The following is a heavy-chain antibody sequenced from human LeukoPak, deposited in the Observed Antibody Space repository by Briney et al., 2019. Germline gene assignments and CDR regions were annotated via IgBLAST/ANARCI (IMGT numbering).Heavy chain of an antibody. D-gene: IGHD5-24*01. CDR1: GFTFSSYG. CDR2: INSDGSDK. CDR3: VRDKDGYNY. J-gene: IGHJ4*02. Sequence: GGSLRLSCAASGFTFSSYGMQWVRQAPGKGLVWVSRINSDGSDKRYVDSVKGRFTISRDNAKNTLSLQMSSLRVEDTAVYYCVRDKDGYNYWGQGTLVTVSS. V-gene: IGHV3-74*01.